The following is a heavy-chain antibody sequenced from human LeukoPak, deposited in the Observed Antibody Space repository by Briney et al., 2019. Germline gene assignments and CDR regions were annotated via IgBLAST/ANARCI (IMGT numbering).Heavy chain of an antibody. CDR3: ARALLRPWFDP. J-gene: IGHJ5*02. Sequence: SETLSLTCTVSGGSISNYYWSWIRQPPGRGLEWIGYISYSGSTNYNPSLKSRVTISVDTSKNQFSLKLRSVTTADTAVYYCARALLRPWFDPWGQGTLVTVSS. D-gene: IGHD3-16*01. CDR1: GGSISNYY. V-gene: IGHV4-59*01. CDR2: ISYSGST.